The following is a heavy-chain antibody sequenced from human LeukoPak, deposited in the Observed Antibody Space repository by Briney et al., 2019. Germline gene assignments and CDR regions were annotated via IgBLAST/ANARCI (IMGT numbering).Heavy chain of an antibody. Sequence: ASVKVSCKASGYTFISYAMSWVRQAPGQGLEWMGWINTKTGNPTYAQGFTGRFVFSLDTSVSTAYLQISSLKAEDTAVYYCARERGGVPIFGVVSSTGWFDPWGQGTLVTVSS. CDR1: GYTFISYA. V-gene: IGHV7-4-1*02. J-gene: IGHJ5*02. CDR3: ARERGGVPIFGVVSSTGWFDP. CDR2: INTKTGNP. D-gene: IGHD3-3*01.